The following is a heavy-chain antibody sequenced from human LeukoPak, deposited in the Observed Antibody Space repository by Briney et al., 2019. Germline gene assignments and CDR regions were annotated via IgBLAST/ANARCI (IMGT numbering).Heavy chain of an antibody. CDR3: AKDGDVYCGGDCYWDY. D-gene: IGHD2-21*02. Sequence: GGSLRLSCAASGFTFSSYGMSWVRQAPGKGLEWVSAISGSGGSTYYADSVKGRFTISRDNSKNTLYLQMNSLRAEDTAVYYCAKDGDVYCGGDCYWDYWGQGTLVTVSS. V-gene: IGHV3-23*01. CDR2: ISGSGGST. CDR1: GFTFSSYG. J-gene: IGHJ4*02.